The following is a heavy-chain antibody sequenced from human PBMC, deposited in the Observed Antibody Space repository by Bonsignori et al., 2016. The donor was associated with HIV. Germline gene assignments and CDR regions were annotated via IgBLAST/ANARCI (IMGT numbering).Heavy chain of an antibody. V-gene: IGHV3-74*01. D-gene: IGHD7-27*01. CDR2: INSDGSST. J-gene: IGHJ4*02. CDR3: ARDLNWGDPYFDY. Sequence: WIRQPPGKGLVWVSRINSDGSSTSYADSVKGRFTISRDNAKNTLYLQMNSLRAEDTAVYYCARDLNWGDPYFDYWGQGTLVTVSS.